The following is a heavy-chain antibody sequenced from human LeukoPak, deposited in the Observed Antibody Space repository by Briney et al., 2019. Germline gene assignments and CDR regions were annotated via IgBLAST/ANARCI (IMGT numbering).Heavy chain of an antibody. CDR1: GFTFSSYA. D-gene: IGHD3-16*01. V-gene: IGHV3-23*01. Sequence: GGSLRLSCAASGFTFSSYAMSRVRQAPGKGLEWVSAISGSGGSTYYADSVKGRFTISRDNSKNTLYLQMNSLRAEDTAVYYCANDRRNCDYREYFDYWGQGTLVTVSS. J-gene: IGHJ4*02. CDR3: ANDRRNCDYREYFDY. CDR2: ISGSGGST.